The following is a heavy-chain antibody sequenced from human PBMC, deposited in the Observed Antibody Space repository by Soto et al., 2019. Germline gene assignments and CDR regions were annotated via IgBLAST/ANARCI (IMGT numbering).Heavy chain of an antibody. J-gene: IGHJ4*02. CDR2: IFSSGST. Sequence: SEPLSLTCTVSGGSINTFYWSWVRQPAGKGLEWIGRIFSSGSTSFNPSLESRVAMSVDTSKNHFSLNLSSVTAADMAVYYCAREGSYSAYNFAHGIQLWSFDFWGQGALVTVSS. D-gene: IGHD5-12*01. CDR3: AREGSYSAYNFAHGIQLWSFDF. CDR1: GGSINTFY. V-gene: IGHV4-4*07.